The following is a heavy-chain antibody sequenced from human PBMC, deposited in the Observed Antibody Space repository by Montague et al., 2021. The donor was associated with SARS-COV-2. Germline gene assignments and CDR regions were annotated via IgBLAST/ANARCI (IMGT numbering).Heavy chain of an antibody. CDR3: ATEVADSSGYYYVPYYYYGMDV. V-gene: IGHV4-39*01. CDR1: GGSISSSSYY. Sequence: SETLSLTCTVSGGSISSSSYYWGWIRQPPGKGLEWIGSIYYSGSTYYNPSLKSRVTISVDTSKNQFPLKLSSVTAADTAVYYCATEVADSSGYYYVPYYYYGMDVWGQGTTVTVSS. CDR2: IYYSGST. D-gene: IGHD3-22*01. J-gene: IGHJ6*02.